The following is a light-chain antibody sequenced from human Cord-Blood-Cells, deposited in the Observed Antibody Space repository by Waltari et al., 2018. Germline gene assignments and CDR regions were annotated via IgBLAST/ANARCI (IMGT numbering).Light chain of an antibody. CDR2: WAS. CDR1: QSVLYSSNNKNY. J-gene: IGKJ2*01. CDR3: QQYYSTPHT. V-gene: IGKV4-1*01. Sequence: DIVMTQSPASLAVSLGERATLNCKSSQSVLYSSNNKNYLAWYQQKPGQPPKLLIYWASTRESGVPDRFSGSGSGTDFTLTISSLQAEDVAVYYCQQYYSTPHTFGQGTKLEIK.